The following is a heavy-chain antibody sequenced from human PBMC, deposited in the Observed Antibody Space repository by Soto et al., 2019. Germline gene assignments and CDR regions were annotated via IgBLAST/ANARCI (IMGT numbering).Heavy chain of an antibody. J-gene: IGHJ6*02. V-gene: IGHV4-61*01. D-gene: IGHD6-19*01. CDR1: GGPVSSGSYY. CDR3: AREDRYSSGWYVPAPREHYYGMDV. CDR2: IYYSGST. Sequence: KPSETLSLTCTVSGGPVSSGSYYWSWIRQPPGKGLEWIGYIYYSGSTNYNPSLKSRVTISVDTSKNQFSLKLSSVTAADTAVYYCAREDRYSSGWYVPAPREHYYGMDVWGQGTTVTVSS.